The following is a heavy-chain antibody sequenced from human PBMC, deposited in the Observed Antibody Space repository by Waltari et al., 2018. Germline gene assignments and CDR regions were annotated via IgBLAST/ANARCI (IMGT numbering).Heavy chain of an antibody. CDR3: ARGAGAQTGYNWFDP. CDR2: IYYTGST. D-gene: IGHD3-10*01. V-gene: IGHV4-59*11. Sequence: QVQLQESGPGLVKPSETLSLTCTVSGGSISSHYWSWLRQPPGQGLEWIGYIYYTGSTNYTPSLKSRVTISVDTSKNQFSLKLSSVTAADTAVYYCARGAGAQTGYNWFDPWGQGTLVTVSS. J-gene: IGHJ5*02. CDR1: GGSISSHY.